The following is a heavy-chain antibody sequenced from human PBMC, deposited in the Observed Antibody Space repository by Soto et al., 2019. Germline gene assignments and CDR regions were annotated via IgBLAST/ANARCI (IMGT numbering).Heavy chain of an antibody. CDR1: GGTFSSYA. D-gene: IGHD3-22*01. CDR3: ARVPGYYDSSGYSTPPIYYYFDY. V-gene: IGHV1-69*13. CDR2: IIPIFGTA. Sequence: SVKVSCKASGGTFSSYAISWVRQAPGQGLEWMGGIIPIFGTANYAQKFQGRVTITADESTSTAYMELSSLRSEDTAVYYCARVPGYYDSSGYSTPPIYYYFDYWGQGTLVTVSS. J-gene: IGHJ4*02.